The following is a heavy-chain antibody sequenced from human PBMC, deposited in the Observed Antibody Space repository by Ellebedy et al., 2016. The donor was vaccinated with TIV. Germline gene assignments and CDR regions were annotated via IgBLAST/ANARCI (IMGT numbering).Heavy chain of an antibody. D-gene: IGHD1-14*01. CDR1: GGTFSSYT. V-gene: IGHV1-69*13. CDR2: ILPSLGTP. CDR3: ARPRQQGIKPAEAFDT. Sequence: AASVKVSCKASGGTFSSYTISWVRQAPGQGPEWMGGILPSLGTPNYAQKFQGRVTITADESTSTAYMELSSLRSEDTAVYYCARPRQQGIKPAEAFDTWGQGTMVSVSS. J-gene: IGHJ3*02.